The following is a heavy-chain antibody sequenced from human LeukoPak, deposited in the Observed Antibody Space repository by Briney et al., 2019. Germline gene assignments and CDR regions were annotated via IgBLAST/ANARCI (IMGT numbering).Heavy chain of an antibody. J-gene: IGHJ3*02. CDR3: ARHVLVGSYDAFDI. V-gene: IGHV3-23*01. D-gene: IGHD3-10*01. CDR2: ISGSGGST. Sequence: GGSLRLSCAAAGFTFSSYGMSWVRQAPGKGLEWVSAISGSGGSTYYADSVKGRFTISRDNSKNTLYLQMNSLRAEDTAVYYCARHVLVGSYDAFDIWGQGTMVTVSS. CDR1: GFTFSSYG.